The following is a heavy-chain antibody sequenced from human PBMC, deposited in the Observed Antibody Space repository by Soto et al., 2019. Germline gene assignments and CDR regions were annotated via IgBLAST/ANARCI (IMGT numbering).Heavy chain of an antibody. CDR2: ISSSGSTI. Sequence: PGGSLRLSCASSGFTFSDYYMSWIRQAPGKGLEWVSYISSSGSTIYYADSVKGRFTISRDNAKNSLYLQMNSLRAEDTAVYYCAKDLRGGGSCYGAFCRDIGRVDIWGQGTMVTVSS. CDR1: GFTFSDYY. D-gene: IGHD2-15*01. J-gene: IGHJ3*02. V-gene: IGHV3-11*01. CDR3: AKDLRGGGSCYGAFCRDIGRVDI.